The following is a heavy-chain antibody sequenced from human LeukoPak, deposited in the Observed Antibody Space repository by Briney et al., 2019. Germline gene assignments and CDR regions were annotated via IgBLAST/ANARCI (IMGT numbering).Heavy chain of an antibody. V-gene: IGHV1-69*10. J-gene: IGHJ5*02. Sequence: ASVKVSCKASGGIFSDYALNWVRQAPGQGLEWMGVFIPVLGTANSTQNFQDRVSITADISTHTVYMELSSLKSEDTAVYYCARGARQQLDPNWFDPWGQGTLVTVSS. CDR1: GGIFSDYA. CDR3: ARGARQQLDPNWFDP. D-gene: IGHD6-13*01. CDR2: FIPVLGTA.